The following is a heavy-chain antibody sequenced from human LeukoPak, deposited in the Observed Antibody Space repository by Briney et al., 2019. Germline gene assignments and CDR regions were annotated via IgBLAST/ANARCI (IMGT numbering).Heavy chain of an antibody. V-gene: IGHV3-21*01. J-gene: IGHJ6*02. CDR3: ARDATVAGTFQRGMDV. Sequence: GGSLRLSCAASGFTFSSYSMNWVRQAPGKGLEWVSSISSSSSYIYYADSVKGRFTISRDNAKNSLYLQMNGLRAEDTAVYYCARDATVAGTFQRGMDVWGQGTTVTVSS. D-gene: IGHD6-19*01. CDR2: ISSSSSYI. CDR1: GFTFSSYS.